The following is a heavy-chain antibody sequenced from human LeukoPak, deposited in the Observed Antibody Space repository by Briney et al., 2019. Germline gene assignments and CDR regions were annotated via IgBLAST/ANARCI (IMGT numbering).Heavy chain of an antibody. Sequence: ASVMVSCKASGYTFTGYYMHWVRQAPGQGLEWMGWINPNSGGTNYAQKFQGRVTMTRDTSISTVYMELSRLRSDDTAVYYCARAIVVLSAMDVWGKGTTVTVSS. J-gene: IGHJ6*03. CDR2: INPNSGGT. CDR1: GYTFTGYY. V-gene: IGHV1-2*02. D-gene: IGHD2-2*01. CDR3: ARAIVVLSAMDV.